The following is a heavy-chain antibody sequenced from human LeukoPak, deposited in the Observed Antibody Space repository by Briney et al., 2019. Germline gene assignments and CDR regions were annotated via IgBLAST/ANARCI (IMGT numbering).Heavy chain of an antibody. CDR1: GFTFSSHG. CDR3: AKDDRWLQFCC. D-gene: IGHD5-24*01. Sequence: PGGSLRLSCVASGFTFSSHGMNWVPQAPGKGLEWVSGIIPSGHTTYYADSVRGRFTISRDNSRNTVYLQMNSLRAEDTAVYYCAKDDRWLQFCCWGQGTLITVSA. CDR2: IIPSGHTT. V-gene: IGHV3-23*01. J-gene: IGHJ4*02.